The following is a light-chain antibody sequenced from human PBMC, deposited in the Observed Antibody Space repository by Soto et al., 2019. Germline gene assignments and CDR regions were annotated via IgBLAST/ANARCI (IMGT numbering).Light chain of an antibody. CDR3: SSYTSSSTPDV. V-gene: IGLV2-14*01. CDR1: SSDVGGYNY. J-gene: IGLJ2*01. CDR2: EVS. Sequence: QSALTQPASVSGSPGQSITISCTGTSSDVGGYNYVSWYQQHPGKAPKLMIYEVSNRPSGVSNRFSGSKSGNTASLTISGLQADDEADYYCSSYTSSSTPDVFGGGTKVTVL.